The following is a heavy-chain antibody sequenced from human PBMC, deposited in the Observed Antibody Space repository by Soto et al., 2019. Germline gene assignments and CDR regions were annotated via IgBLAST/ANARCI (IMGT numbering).Heavy chain of an antibody. CDR2: INHSGST. D-gene: IGHD6-6*01. CDR1: GLSFIGYY. J-gene: IGHJ6*02. V-gene: IGHV4-34*01. Sequence: SETLSLTCAFYGLSFIGYYWILIRQPPGKGLEWIGEINHSGSTNYNPSLKSRVTISVDTSKNQFSLKLSAVTAADTAVYYCARGRREIGSIRVYYYYYGMDVWGQGTTVTVSS. CDR3: ARGRREIGSIRVYYYYYGMDV.